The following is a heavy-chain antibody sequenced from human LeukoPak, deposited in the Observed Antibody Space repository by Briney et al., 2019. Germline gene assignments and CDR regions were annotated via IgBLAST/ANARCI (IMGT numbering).Heavy chain of an antibody. D-gene: IGHD3-9*01. Sequence: ASVKVSCKASGYTFTSYAMNWVRQAPGQGLEWMGWINTNTGNPTYAQGFTGRFVFSLDTSVSTAYLQISSLKAEDTAVYYCARGLGLRYFDWLMWFDPWGQGTLVTVSS. CDR2: INTNTGNP. V-gene: IGHV7-4-1*02. CDR1: GYTFTSYA. J-gene: IGHJ5*02. CDR3: ARGLGLRYFDWLMWFDP.